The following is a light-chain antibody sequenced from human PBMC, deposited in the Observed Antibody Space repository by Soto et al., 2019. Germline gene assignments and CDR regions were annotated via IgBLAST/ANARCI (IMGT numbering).Light chain of an antibody. CDR1: QSINHY. CDR2: AAS. V-gene: IGKV1-39*01. Sequence: IQMTQSPSSLSASVGDRVTITYRASQSINHYLNWYQQKPGKPPRLLIYAASRLQSGVPSRFSGSGSGTDFTLTISSLQPEDFATYYCQQTNHSPQTFGQGTKVDIK. J-gene: IGKJ1*01. CDR3: QQTNHSPQT.